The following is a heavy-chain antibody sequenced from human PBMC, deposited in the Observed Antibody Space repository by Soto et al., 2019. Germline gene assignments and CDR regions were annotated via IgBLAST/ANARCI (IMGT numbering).Heavy chain of an antibody. CDR1: GYTFTSYG. J-gene: IGHJ4*02. V-gene: IGHV1-18*01. Sequence: ASVKVSCKASGYTFTSYGISWVRQAPGQGLEWMGWISAYNGNTNYAQKLQGRVTMTTDTSTSTAYMELRSLRSDDTAVYYCARGPSVLRFLEPGFDYWGQGTLVTVSS. CDR2: ISAYNGNT. CDR3: ARGPSVLRFLEPGFDY. D-gene: IGHD3-3*01.